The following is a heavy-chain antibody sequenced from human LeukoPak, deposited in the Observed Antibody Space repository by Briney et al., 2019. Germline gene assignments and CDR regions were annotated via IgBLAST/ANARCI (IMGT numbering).Heavy chain of an antibody. J-gene: IGHJ4*02. CDR3: ATRGHSSSWYYFDY. Sequence: GGSLRLSCAASGFTFSDYYMNWIRQAPGKGLEWVSYISGSSSYTNYADSVKGRFTISRDNAKNSLYLQMNSLRAEDTAVYYCATRGHSSSWYYFDYWGQGTLVAVSS. D-gene: IGHD6-13*01. CDR2: ISGSSSYT. CDR1: GFTFSDYY. V-gene: IGHV3-11*03.